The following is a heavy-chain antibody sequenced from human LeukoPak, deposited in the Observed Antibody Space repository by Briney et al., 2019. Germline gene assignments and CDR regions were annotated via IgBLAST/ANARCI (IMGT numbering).Heavy chain of an antibody. CDR1: GASIRSGDYY. J-gene: IGHJ3*02. V-gene: IGHV4-30-4*01. CDR2: IYDSGST. CDR3: ARDCSGGSCYGAFDI. D-gene: IGHD2-15*01. Sequence: SQTLSLTCTVSGASIRSGDYYWSWIRQPPGKGLEWIGYIYDSGSTYYNPSLKSRITISVDTSENRFSLKLSSVTATDTAVYCCARDCSGGSCYGAFDIWGQGTMVTVSS.